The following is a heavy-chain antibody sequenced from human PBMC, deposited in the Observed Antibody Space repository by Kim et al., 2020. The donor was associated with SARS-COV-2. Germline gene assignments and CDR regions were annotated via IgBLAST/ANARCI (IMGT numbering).Heavy chain of an antibody. D-gene: IGHD5-18*01. CDR2: INWNGGST. V-gene: IGHV3-20*01. CDR1: GFTFDDYG. Sequence: GGSLRLSCAASGFTFDDYGMSWVRQAPGKGLEWVSGINWNGGSTGYADSVKGRFTISRDNAKNSLYLQMNSLRAEDTALYHCARRYSYGSYFDYWGQGTLVTVSS. CDR3: ARRYSYGSYFDY. J-gene: IGHJ4*02.